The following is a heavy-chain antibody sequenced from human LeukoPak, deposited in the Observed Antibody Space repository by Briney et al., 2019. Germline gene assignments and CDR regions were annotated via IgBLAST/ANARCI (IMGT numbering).Heavy chain of an antibody. CDR2: IKQDGSEK. CDR3: ARDNYYGSGVKGMDV. V-gene: IGHV3-7*01. D-gene: IGHD3-10*01. J-gene: IGHJ6*02. CDR1: GFTFSSYW. Sequence: GGSLRLSCAASGFTFSSYWMSWVRQASGKGLEWVANIKQDGSEKYYVDSVKGRFTISRDNAKNSLYLQMNSLRAEDTAVYYCARDNYYGSGVKGMDVWGQGTTVTVSS.